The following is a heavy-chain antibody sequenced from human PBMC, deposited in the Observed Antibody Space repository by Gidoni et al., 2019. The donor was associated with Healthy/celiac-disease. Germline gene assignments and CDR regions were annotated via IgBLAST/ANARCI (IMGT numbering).Heavy chain of an antibody. CDR1: GFTFSSYA. Sequence: EVQLLEAGGGLVQPGGSRRLSCEAYGFTFSSYAMSWVRQAPGKGLEGVSAISGSGGSTYYADSVKGRFTISRDISKTTLYLQINSLRADDTAVYYCAKDGSYYDSSGYYVYWGQGTLVTVSS. CDR2: ISGSGGST. D-gene: IGHD3-22*01. V-gene: IGHV3-23*01. CDR3: AKDGSYYDSSGYYVY. J-gene: IGHJ4*02.